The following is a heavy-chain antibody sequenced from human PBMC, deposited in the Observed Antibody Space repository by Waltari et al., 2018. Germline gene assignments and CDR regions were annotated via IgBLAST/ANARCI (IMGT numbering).Heavy chain of an antibody. J-gene: IGHJ6*03. V-gene: IGHV1-69*12. CDR1: GGTFSSYA. CDR2: IIPIFGTA. Sequence: QVQLVQSGAEVKKPGSSVKVSCKASGGTFSSYAISWVRQAPGQGLEWMGGIIPIFGTANYAQKFQGRVTITADESTSTAYMELSSLRSEDTAVYYCARGKNWNDEGDYYYYMDVWGKGTTVTVSS. D-gene: IGHD1-1*01. CDR3: ARGKNWNDEGDYYYYMDV.